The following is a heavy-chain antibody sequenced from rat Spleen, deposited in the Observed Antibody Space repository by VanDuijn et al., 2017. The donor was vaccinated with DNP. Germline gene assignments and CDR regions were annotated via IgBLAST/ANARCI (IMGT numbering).Heavy chain of an antibody. Sequence: EVQLQESGPGLVKPSQSLSLTCSVTGYSITSNYWGWIRKFPGNKMEWIGHISYSGTSGYNPSLKSRISITRDTSKNQFFLQLNSVTTEDTATYYCATSRDGFAYWGQGTLVTVSS. CDR3: ATSRDGFAY. CDR2: ISYSGTS. CDR1: GYSITSNY. J-gene: IGHJ3*01. V-gene: IGHV3-1*01.